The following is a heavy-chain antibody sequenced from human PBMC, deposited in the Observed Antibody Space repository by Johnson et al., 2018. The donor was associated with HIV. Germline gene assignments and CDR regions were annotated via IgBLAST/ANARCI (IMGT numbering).Heavy chain of an antibody. D-gene: IGHD6-19*01. J-gene: IGHJ3*02. Sequence: QVQLVESGGGVVQPGRSLRLSCAASGFTFSSYAMHWVRQAPGKGLEWVAVISSDGSNKYYADSVKGRFPISRDNSKNPLYLQMKSLRAEDTALYYSAVTVHSSGWYGGDDAFDIWGQGTMVTVSS. V-gene: IGHV3-30*04. CDR2: ISSDGSNK. CDR3: AVTVHSSGWYGGDDAFDI. CDR1: GFTFSSYA.